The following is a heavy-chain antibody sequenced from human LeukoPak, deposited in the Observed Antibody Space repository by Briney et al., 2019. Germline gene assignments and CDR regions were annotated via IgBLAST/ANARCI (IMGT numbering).Heavy chain of an antibody. D-gene: IGHD6-19*01. CDR2: IYTSGST. Sequence: SQTLSLTCTVSGGSISSGSYYWSWIRQPAGKGLEWIGRIYTSGSTNYNPSLKSRVTISVDTSKNQFSLKLSSVTAADTAVYYCAREGPVGAVAKFPRNWFDPWGQGTLVTVSS. CDR1: GGSISSGSYY. CDR3: AREGPVGAVAKFPRNWFDP. V-gene: IGHV4-61*02. J-gene: IGHJ5*02.